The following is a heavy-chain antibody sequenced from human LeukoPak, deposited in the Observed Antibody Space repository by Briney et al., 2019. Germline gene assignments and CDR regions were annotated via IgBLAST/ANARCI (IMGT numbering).Heavy chain of an antibody. D-gene: IGHD3-16*02. Sequence: PGGSLRLSCAASGFTFSDHYLDWVRQAPGKGLEWVGRSRSKTNRYTTQYAASVKGRFTISRDNSKNTLYLQMNSLRAEDTAVYYCAKDFDYVWGSYRPAYLDYWGQGTLVTVSS. CDR2: SRSKTNRYTT. CDR1: GFTFSDHY. J-gene: IGHJ4*02. V-gene: IGHV3-72*01. CDR3: AKDFDYVWGSYRPAYLDY.